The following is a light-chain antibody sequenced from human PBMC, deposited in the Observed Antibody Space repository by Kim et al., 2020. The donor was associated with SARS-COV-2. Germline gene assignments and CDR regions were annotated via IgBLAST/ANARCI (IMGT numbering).Light chain of an antibody. CDR2: DVS. J-gene: IGLJ3*02. CDR1: SSDVGGFDY. V-gene: IGLV2-14*04. Sequence: GQSITISCTGTSSDVGGFDYVSWYQQHPGKAPKLMIYDVSKRPSGISNRFSGSKSGNTASLTTSGLQAEDEADYYCNSYTSSSTWVFGGGTQLTVL. CDR3: NSYTSSSTWV.